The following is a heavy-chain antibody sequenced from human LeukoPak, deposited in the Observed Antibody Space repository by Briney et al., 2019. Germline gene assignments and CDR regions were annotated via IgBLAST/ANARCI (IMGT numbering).Heavy chain of an antibody. J-gene: IGHJ3*02. CDR3: ARGSSGSSRDAFDI. Sequence: SVTVSCKASGGTFSSYAISWVRQAPGQGLEWMGRIIPILGIANYAQKFQGRVTITADKSTSTAYMELSSLRSEDTAVYYCARGSSGSSRDAFDIWGQGTMVTVSS. CDR1: GGTFSSYA. CDR2: IIPILGIA. V-gene: IGHV1-69*04. D-gene: IGHD3-10*01.